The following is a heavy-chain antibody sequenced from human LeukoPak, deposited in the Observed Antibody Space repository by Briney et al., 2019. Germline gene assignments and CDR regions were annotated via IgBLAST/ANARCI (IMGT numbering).Heavy chain of an antibody. CDR2: ITWNGDYT. Sequence: RPGGSLRLSCAASAFTFSSYSMSWVRQAPGKGLEWVSGITWNGDYTGYADSVKGRFTISRDNAKNSLYLQMNSLRAEDTALYYCARAKVVALPTSYYFEYWGQGTLVTVSS. CDR3: ARAKVVALPTSYYFEY. CDR1: AFTFSSYS. J-gene: IGHJ4*02. V-gene: IGHV3-20*04. D-gene: IGHD5-12*01.